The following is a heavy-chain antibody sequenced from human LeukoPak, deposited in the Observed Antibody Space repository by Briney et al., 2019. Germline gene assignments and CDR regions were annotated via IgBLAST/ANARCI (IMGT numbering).Heavy chain of an antibody. V-gene: IGHV3-48*04. CDR1: GFTFSSYS. CDR2: ISSSSSTI. Sequence: GGSLRLSCAASGFTFSSYSMNWVRQAPGKGLEWVSYISSSSSTIYYADSVKGRFTISRDNAKNSLYLQMNSLRAEDTAVYYCARAGPYYYDSSGYLGYAFDIWGQGTMVTVSS. J-gene: IGHJ3*02. D-gene: IGHD3-22*01. CDR3: ARAGPYYYDSSGYLGYAFDI.